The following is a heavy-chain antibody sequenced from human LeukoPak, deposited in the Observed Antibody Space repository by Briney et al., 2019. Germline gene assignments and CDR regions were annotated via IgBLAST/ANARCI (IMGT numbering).Heavy chain of an antibody. J-gene: IGHJ5*02. CDR2: INPNSGGT. D-gene: IGHD3-16*02. Sequence: EASVKVSCKASGYTFTGYYMRWVRQAPGQGLEWMGWINPNSGGTNYAQKFQGRVTMTRGTSISTAYMELSRLRSDDTAVYYCARDNSVGDIAWWFDPWGQGTLVTVSS. CDR1: GYTFTGYY. CDR3: ARDNSVGDIAWWFDP. V-gene: IGHV1-2*02.